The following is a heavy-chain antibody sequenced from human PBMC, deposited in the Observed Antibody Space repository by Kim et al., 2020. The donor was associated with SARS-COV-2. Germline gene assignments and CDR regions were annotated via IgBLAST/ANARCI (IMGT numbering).Heavy chain of an antibody. CDR3: ARGRARERLRAFDI. V-gene: IGHV4-34*01. Sequence: SETLSLTCAVYGGSFSGYYWSWIRQPPGKGLEWIGEINHSGSTNYNPSLKSRVTISVDTPKNQLSLKLSSVTAADTAVYYCARGRARERLRAFDIWGQGTIVTDSS. J-gene: IGHJ3*02. D-gene: IGHD1-1*01. CDR1: GGSFSGYY. CDR2: INHSGST.